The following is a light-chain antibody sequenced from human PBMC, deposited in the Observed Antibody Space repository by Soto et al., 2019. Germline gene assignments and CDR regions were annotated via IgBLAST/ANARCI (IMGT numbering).Light chain of an antibody. CDR3: QQYGSSPYT. CDR2: GAS. V-gene: IGKV3-20*01. Sequence: EIVLTQSPGTLFLSPGERATLSCRASQSVASSYLAWYQQKPGQAPRLLIYGASSRATGIPDRFSVSGSGTDFTLTISRLEPEDFAVYYCQQYGSSPYTFGQGTKVDIK. CDR1: QSVASSY. J-gene: IGKJ2*01.